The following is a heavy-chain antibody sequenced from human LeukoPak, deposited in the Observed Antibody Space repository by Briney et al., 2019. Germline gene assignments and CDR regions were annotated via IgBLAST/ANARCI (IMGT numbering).Heavy chain of an antibody. D-gene: IGHD1-26*01. CDR2: INHSGST. V-gene: IGHV4-34*01. Sequence: PSETLSLTCAVYGGSFSGYYWSWIRQPPGKWLEWIGEINHSGSTNYNPSLKSRVTISVDTSKNQFSLKLSSVTAADTAVYYCARAGWELLGVLFDYWGQGTLVTVSS. CDR3: ARAGWELLGVLFDY. CDR1: GGSFSGYY. J-gene: IGHJ4*02.